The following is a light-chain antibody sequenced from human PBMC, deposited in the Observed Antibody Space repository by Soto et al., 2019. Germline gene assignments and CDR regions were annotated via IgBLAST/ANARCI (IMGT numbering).Light chain of an antibody. CDR1: HTLLNSNGYNY. Sequence: DLVMTQSPLSLPVTPGEPASISCRSSHTLLNSNGYNYLNWYLQKPGQSPQVLIYLGSNRASGVPDRFSGSGAGTDFTLKISRVESEDVGVYFCAQGLQIPLTFGGGTNVEIK. V-gene: IGKV2-28*01. J-gene: IGKJ4*01. CDR2: LGS. CDR3: AQGLQIPLT.